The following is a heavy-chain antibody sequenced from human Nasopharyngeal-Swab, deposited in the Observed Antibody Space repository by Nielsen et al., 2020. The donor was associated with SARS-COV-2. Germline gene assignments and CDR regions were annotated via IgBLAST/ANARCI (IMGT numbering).Heavy chain of an antibody. Sequence: GESLKISCAASGFTFSSYGMHWVRQAPGKGLEWVAVISYDGSNKYYADSVKGRFTISRDNSKNTLYLQMNSLRVEDTAVYYCAKGTRPAVSATGNYWGQGTLVTVSS. J-gene: IGHJ4*02. CDR1: GFTFSSYG. V-gene: IGHV3-30*18. D-gene: IGHD6-19*01. CDR3: AKGTRPAVSATGNY. CDR2: ISYDGSNK.